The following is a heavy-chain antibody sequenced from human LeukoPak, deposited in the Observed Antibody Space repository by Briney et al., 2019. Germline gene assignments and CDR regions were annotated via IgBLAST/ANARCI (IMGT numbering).Heavy chain of an antibody. Sequence: GGSLRLSCAGSGFTFRNPWMSWVRQAPGKGLEWVGRIKRKTDGETTDYAAPVKGRFTISRDDSKSTLYLQMNSLKTEDTAVYYFTPKRQYEILTGDNYGMDVWGQGTTVTVSS. J-gene: IGHJ6*02. V-gene: IGHV3-15*01. CDR2: IKRKTDGETT. D-gene: IGHD3-9*01. CDR3: TPKRQYEILTGDNYGMDV. CDR1: GFTFRNPW.